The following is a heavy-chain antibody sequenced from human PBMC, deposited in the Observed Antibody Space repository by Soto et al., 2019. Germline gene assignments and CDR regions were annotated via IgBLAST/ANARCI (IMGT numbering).Heavy chain of an antibody. Sequence: LSLTCAVYGGSFSGYYWSWIRQPPGKGLEWIGEINHSGSTNYNPSLKSRVTISVDTSKNQFSLKLSSVTAADTAVYYCARGLAGGTEEFDYWGQGTLVTVSS. D-gene: IGHD3-16*01. CDR3: ARGLAGGTEEFDY. CDR1: GGSFSGYY. J-gene: IGHJ4*02. V-gene: IGHV4-34*01. CDR2: INHSGST.